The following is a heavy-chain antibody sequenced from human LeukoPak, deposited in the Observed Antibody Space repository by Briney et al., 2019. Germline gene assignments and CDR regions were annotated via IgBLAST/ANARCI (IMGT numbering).Heavy chain of an antibody. Sequence: PGGSLRLSCAASGFTFSSYSMNWVRQAPGKGLEWVSSISSSSSYIYYADSVRGRFTISRDNARNSLYLQMNSLRAEDTAVYYCARESGETGFDYWGQGTLVTVSS. D-gene: IGHD1-14*01. CDR3: ARESGETGFDY. CDR1: GFTFSSYS. J-gene: IGHJ4*02. CDR2: ISSSSSYI. V-gene: IGHV3-21*01.